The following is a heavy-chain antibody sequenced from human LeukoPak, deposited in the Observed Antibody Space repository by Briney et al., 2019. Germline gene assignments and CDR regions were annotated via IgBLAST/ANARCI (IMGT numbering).Heavy chain of an antibody. V-gene: IGHV3-48*01. J-gene: IGHJ5*02. CDR3: ARDRNVCSGGSCYFWFDP. D-gene: IGHD2-15*01. CDR1: GFPFSSYS. CDR2: ISSSRTT. Sequence: PGGSLRLSCAASGFPFSSYSMNWVRQAPGEGLEWVSYISSSRTTSYADSVKGRFTISRDNAKNSLYLQMNSLRAEDTAVYYCARDRNVCSGGSCYFWFDPWGQGTLVTVSS.